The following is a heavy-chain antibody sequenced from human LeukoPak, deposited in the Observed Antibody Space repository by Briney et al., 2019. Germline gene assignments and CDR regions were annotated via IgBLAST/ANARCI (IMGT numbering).Heavy chain of an antibody. CDR1: GFVFSDYS. Sequence: PGGSLRLSCAASGFVFSDYSMNWVRQAPGKGLEWAANIRGSGSSMGYGSYYGDSVKGRFTISRDNAKTSLYLQMNSLRADDTAVYYCARDDNWGFDYWGQGALVTVSS. V-gene: IGHV3-48*04. CDR2: IRGSGSSM. J-gene: IGHJ4*02. CDR3: ARDDNWGFDY. D-gene: IGHD7-27*01.